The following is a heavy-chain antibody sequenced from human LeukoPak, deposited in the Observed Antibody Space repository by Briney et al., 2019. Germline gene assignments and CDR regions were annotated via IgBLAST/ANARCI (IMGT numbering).Heavy chain of an antibody. CDR3: ARGKIQLWSGQGNAFDI. CDR1: GYTFTSYY. V-gene: IGHV1-46*01. Sequence: ASVKVSCKASGYTFTSYYMHWVRQGPGQGLEWMGIINPSGGSTSYAQKFQGRVTMTRDTSTSTVYMELSSLRSEDTAVYYCARGKIQLWSGQGNAFDIWGQGTMVTVSS. J-gene: IGHJ3*02. D-gene: IGHD5-18*01. CDR2: INPSGGST.